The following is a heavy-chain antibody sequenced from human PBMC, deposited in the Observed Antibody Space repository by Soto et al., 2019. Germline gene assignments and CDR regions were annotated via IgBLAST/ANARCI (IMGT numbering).Heavy chain of an antibody. Sequence: QVQLVESGAEVKKPGASVKVSCKAFGYTLTTHAMNWVRQAPGQGLEWMGWIDAATGDTRYSQKFQGRVTITRDTSASTAYMEVSGLTPEDTAVYYCARVSRGFYSAMGVWGQWTAVTVSS. D-gene: IGHD3-10*01. CDR2: IDAATGDT. J-gene: IGHJ6*02. CDR3: ARVSRGFYSAMGV. V-gene: IGHV1-3*01. CDR1: GYTLTTHA.